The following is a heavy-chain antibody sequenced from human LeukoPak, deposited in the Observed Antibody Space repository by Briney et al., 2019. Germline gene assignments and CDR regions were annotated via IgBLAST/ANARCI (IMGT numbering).Heavy chain of an antibody. D-gene: IGHD4-11*01. Sequence: PSETLSLTCTVSDGSISSSSYYWAWIRQPPGKGLEWIGSIYYSGNTHYSPSLKSRVTISADMSRTQFSLKLSSVTTADTAVYYCAGAVTLMFDPWGQGTLVTVSS. CDR1: DGSISSSSYY. CDR3: AGAVTLMFDP. V-gene: IGHV4-39*01. J-gene: IGHJ5*02. CDR2: IYYSGNT.